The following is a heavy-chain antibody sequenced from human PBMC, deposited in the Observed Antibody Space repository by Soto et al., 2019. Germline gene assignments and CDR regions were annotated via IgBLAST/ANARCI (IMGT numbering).Heavy chain of an antibody. V-gene: IGHV3-30-3*01. CDR2: ISYDGSNK. CDR1: GFTFSSYA. CDR3: AMGCSSTSCYTPQSPYSSGMDV. D-gene: IGHD2-2*02. Sequence: PGGSLRLSCAASGFTFSSYAMHWVRQAPGKGLEWVAVISYDGSNKYYADSVKGRFTISRDNSKNTLYLQMNSLRAEDTAVYYCAMGCSSTSCYTPQSPYSSGMDVWGQGTTVTVSS. J-gene: IGHJ6*02.